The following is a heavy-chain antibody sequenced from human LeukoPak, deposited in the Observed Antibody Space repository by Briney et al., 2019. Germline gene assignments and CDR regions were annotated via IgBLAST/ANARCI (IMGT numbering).Heavy chain of an antibody. CDR2: NYYSKNT. CDR3: VSPRGFSYGYFDY. J-gene: IGHJ4*02. D-gene: IGHD5-18*01. CDR1: GGSISSSSAY. V-gene: IGHV4-39*01. Sequence: SETLSLTCTVSGGSISSSSAYWGWIRQPPGKGLEWIGSNYYSKNTYYNPSLKSRVTISADTSKNQFLLTLGSVSATDTAVYYCVSPRGFSYGYFDYWGQGTLVTVSS.